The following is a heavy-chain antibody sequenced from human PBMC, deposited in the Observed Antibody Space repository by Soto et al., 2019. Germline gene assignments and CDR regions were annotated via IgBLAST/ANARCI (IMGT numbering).Heavy chain of an antibody. CDR1: GFTFGDYA. CDR2: IRSKAYGGTT. D-gene: IGHD5-18*01. Sequence: GGSLRLSCTASGFTFGDYAMSWVRQAPGKGLEWVGFIRSKAYGGTTEYAASVKGRFTISRDDSKSIAYLQMSSLKTEDTAVYYCSGYSYGYDFDYWGQGTLVTVSS. V-gene: IGHV3-49*04. CDR3: SGYSYGYDFDY. J-gene: IGHJ4*02.